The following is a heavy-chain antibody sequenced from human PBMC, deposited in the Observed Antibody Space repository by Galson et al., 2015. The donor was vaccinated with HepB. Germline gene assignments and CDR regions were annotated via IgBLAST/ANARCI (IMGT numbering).Heavy chain of an antibody. CDR3: TTVGAVLRYSDSPEIEGLFY. CDR1: GLTFSTAW. Sequence: SLRLSCAASGLTFSTAWMSWIRQAPGKGLEWVGRIKSKIDGETTEYAAPVKGRFTISRDDSKDALYLQMNSLKTEDTAVYYCTTVGAVLRYSDSPEIEGLFYWGQGALVTVSS. CDR2: IKSKIDGETT. V-gene: IGHV3-15*01. D-gene: IGHD3-9*01. J-gene: IGHJ4*02.